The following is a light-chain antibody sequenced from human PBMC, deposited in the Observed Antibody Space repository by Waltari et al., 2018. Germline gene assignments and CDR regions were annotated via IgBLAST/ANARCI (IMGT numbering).Light chain of an antibody. CDR3: QQYNNWPQT. V-gene: IGKV3-15*01. CDR2: GAS. Sequence: ERVMTQSPATLSVSPGEGATLSCRASQSISNNLAWYQQRPGQTPRLLVYGASTRATGIPARFSGSGSGTEFTLTISSLQSEDFAVYYCQQYNNWPQTFGQGTKVEIK. J-gene: IGKJ1*01. CDR1: QSISNN.